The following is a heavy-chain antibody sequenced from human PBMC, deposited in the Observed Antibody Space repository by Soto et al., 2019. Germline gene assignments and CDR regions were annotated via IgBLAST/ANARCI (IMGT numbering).Heavy chain of an antibody. CDR2: ISWNSGSI. J-gene: IGHJ4*02. Sequence: PGGSLRLSCAASGFTFDDYAMHWVRQAPGKGLEWVSGISWNSGSIGYADSVKGRFTISRDNAKNSLYLQMNSLRAEDTALYYCAKVGNYYGSGSFHYWGQGTLVTVSS. D-gene: IGHD3-10*01. CDR1: GFTFDDYA. V-gene: IGHV3-9*01. CDR3: AKVGNYYGSGSFHY.